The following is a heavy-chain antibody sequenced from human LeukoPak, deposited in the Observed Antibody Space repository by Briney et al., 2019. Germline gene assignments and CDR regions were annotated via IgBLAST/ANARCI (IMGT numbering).Heavy chain of an antibody. Sequence: GGSLRLSCAASGFTFSSYSMNWVRQAPGKGLEWVSSISSSSSYIYYADFVKGRFTISRDNSKNTVYLQMNSLRAEDTAVYYCAKMQGHFDYWGQGTLVTVSS. CDR3: AKMQGHFDY. CDR2: ISSSSSYI. J-gene: IGHJ4*02. V-gene: IGHV3-21*04. CDR1: GFTFSSYS.